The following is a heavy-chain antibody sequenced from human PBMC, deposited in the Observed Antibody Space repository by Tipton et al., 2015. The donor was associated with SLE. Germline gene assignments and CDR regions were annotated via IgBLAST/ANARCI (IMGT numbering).Heavy chain of an antibody. J-gene: IGHJ3*02. V-gene: IGHV1-18*01. CDR3: ATPSHCSSTSGHGYAFDI. CDR1: GYTFTSYG. CDR2: ISAYNGNT. D-gene: IGHD2-2*01. Sequence: QLVQSGAEVKKPGASVKVSCKASGYTFTSYGISWVRQAPGQGLEWMGWISAYNGNTNYAQKLQGRVTMTTDTSTSTAYMELRSLRSDDTAVYYCATPSHCSSTSGHGYAFDIWGQGTMVTVSS.